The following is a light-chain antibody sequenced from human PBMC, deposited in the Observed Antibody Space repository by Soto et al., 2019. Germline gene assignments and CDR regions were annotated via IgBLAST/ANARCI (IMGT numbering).Light chain of an antibody. V-gene: IGLV2-23*01. CDR3: CSYAGIVV. CDR2: EGS. J-gene: IGLJ2*01. Sequence: QSALTQPASVSGSPGQSITISCTGTSSDVGSYNLVSWYQQHPGKAPKLMIYEGSKRPSGVSNRFSGSKSGNTASLTISGLQAEEEAAYYSCSYAGIVVFGGETKRTVL. CDR1: SSDVGSYNL.